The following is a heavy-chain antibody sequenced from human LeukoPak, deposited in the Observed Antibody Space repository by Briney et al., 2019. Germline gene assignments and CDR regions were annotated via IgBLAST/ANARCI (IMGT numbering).Heavy chain of an antibody. V-gene: IGHV5-51*01. Sequence: GESLKISCKGSGYTFPNYWIGWVRQMPGKGLEWMGIIYPGDSSTRYSPTFQGQVTISADKSITTAYLQWSSLKASDTAMYYCARHSNTDAVTPLGLWGQGTLVTVSS. J-gene: IGHJ5*02. CDR2: IYPGDSST. CDR3: ARHSNTDAVTPLGL. CDR1: GYTFPNYW. D-gene: IGHD4-17*01.